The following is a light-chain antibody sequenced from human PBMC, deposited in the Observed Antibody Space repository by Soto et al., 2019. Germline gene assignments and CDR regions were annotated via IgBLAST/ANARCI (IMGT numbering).Light chain of an antibody. V-gene: IGKV3-20*01. Sequence: EIVLTQSPGTLSLSPGERATLSCRASQSVSSSYLAWYQQKPGQAPRLLIYGASSRATGIPDRFSVSASGTDFTLTISRLESEDFAVYYCQHYGTSALFGPGTKVDIK. CDR3: QHYGTSAL. J-gene: IGKJ3*01. CDR2: GAS. CDR1: QSVSSSY.